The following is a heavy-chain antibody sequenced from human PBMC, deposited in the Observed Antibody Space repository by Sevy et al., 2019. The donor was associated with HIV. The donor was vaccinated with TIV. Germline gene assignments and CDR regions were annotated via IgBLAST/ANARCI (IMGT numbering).Heavy chain of an antibody. D-gene: IGHD3-16*01. CDR2: ISSSSSYI. J-gene: IGHJ4*02. V-gene: IGHV3-21*01. CDR1: GFTFSSYS. CDR3: ARDYDYVWGSYCYLDY. Sequence: GGSLRLSCAASGFTFSSYSMNWVRQAPGKGLEWVSSISSSSSYIYYADSVKGRFTISRDNAKNSLYLQMNSLRAEDTAVYYCARDYDYVWGSYCYLDYWGQGTLVTVSS.